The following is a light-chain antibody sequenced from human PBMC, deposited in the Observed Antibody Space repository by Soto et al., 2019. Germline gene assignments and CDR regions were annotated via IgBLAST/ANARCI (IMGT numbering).Light chain of an antibody. V-gene: IGKV1-39*01. CDR2: AAS. CDR3: QQSYNSPWT. J-gene: IGKJ1*01. CDR1: QTIHTY. Sequence: DIRMTQSPTSLSASVGDRVTITCRASQTIHTYLSWYQQKPGKVPELLIYAASSLQSGVPSRFSGSRSGTEFALTIGSLQPDDFATYYCQQSYNSPWTFGQGTKVEIK.